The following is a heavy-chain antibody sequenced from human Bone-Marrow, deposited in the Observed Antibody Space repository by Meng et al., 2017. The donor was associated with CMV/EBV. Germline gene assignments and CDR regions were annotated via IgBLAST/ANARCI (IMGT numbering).Heavy chain of an antibody. CDR3: ARDSSSSGWYSGLDY. V-gene: IGHV1-69*10. CDR1: GGTFSSYA. J-gene: IGHJ4*02. CDR2: IIPILGIA. D-gene: IGHD6-19*01. Sequence: SVKVSCKASGGTFSSYAISWVRQAPGQGLEWMGGIIPILGIANYAQKFQGRVTITADKSTSTAYMELRSLRSDDTAVYYCARDSSSSGWYSGLDYWGQGTLVTVSS.